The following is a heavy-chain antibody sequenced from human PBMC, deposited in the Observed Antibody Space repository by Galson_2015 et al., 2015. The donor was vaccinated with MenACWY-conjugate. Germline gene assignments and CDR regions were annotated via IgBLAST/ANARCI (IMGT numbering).Heavy chain of an antibody. V-gene: IGHV3-48*03. CDR2: ISKSGSPI. CDR1: GFTFTGYG. D-gene: IGHD5-18*01. CDR3: ARVGTWIHQYFYYM. Sequence: SLRLSCAASGFTFTGYGFNWVRQAPGTGLEWLSYISKSGSPIYYADSVKGRFTISRDNIKKSLFLEMNSLRAGDTGVYYCARVGTWIHQYFYYM. J-gene: IGHJ6*03.